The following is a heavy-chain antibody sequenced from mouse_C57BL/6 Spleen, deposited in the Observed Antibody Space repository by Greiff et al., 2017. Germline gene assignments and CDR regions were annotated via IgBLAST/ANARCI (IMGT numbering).Heavy chain of an antibody. CDR2: IYPGSGNT. V-gene: IGHV1-66*01. CDR1: GYSFTSYY. D-gene: IGHD3-2*02. J-gene: IGHJ3*01. CDR3: ASDISGYTPCAY. Sequence: QVQLQQSGPELVKPGASVKISCKASGYSFTSYYIHWVKQRPGQGLEWIGWIYPGSGNTKYNEKFKGKATLTADTSSSTAYMQLSSLTAEDSAVYCCASDISGYTPCAYWGQGTLVTVSA.